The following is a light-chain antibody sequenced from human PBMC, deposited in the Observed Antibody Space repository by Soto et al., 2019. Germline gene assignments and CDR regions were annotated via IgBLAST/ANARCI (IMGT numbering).Light chain of an antibody. Sequence: QSVLTQLPSVSGAPGQRVTISCTGSSSNIGAGYDVHWYQQLPGRAPKLLIYGNPNRPSGVPDRFSGSKSGTSASLAITGLQAEYEADYYCLSFDSSLSVVFGGGTQLTVL. CDR2: GNP. J-gene: IGLJ2*01. CDR1: SSNIGAGYD. V-gene: IGLV1-40*01. CDR3: LSFDSSLSVV.